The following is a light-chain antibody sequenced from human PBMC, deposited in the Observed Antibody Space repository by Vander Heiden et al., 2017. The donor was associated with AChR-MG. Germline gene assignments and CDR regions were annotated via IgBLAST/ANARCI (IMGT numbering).Light chain of an antibody. J-gene: IGLJ3*02. CDR2: SNK. Sequence: SVLTQPPSTSGPPGQVVTISCSGSSSNIGSNAVNGYQQRPGTAPKLLIYSNKQRPSGVPDRFSGSKSGTSASLAISGLQSEDEADYYCAAGDDSLNGWVFGGGTKLTVL. CDR3: AAGDDSLNGWV. CDR1: SSNIGSNA. V-gene: IGLV1-44*01.